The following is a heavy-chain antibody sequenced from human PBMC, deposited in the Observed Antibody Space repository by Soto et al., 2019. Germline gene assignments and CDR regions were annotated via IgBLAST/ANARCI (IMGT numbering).Heavy chain of an antibody. Sequence: QVQLVQSGAEMKKPGASVQVSCKASGYSFRLYGISWVRQAPGQGLEWMGWISTDNGNTKYAQKFQDRVTFTTDTATSTAYMEVTSLGSDDTAVYYCARKIASPLDYWGQGTLVTVSS. V-gene: IGHV1-18*04. CDR2: ISTDNGNT. J-gene: IGHJ4*02. D-gene: IGHD2-2*01. CDR1: GYSFRLYG. CDR3: ARKIASPLDY.